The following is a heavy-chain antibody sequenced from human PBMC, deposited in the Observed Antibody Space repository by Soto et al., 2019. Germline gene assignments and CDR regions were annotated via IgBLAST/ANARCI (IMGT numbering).Heavy chain of an antibody. CDR3: AKDNAVEMATYFDY. CDR2: ISYDGSNK. D-gene: IGHD5-12*01. J-gene: IGHJ4*02. Sequence: GGSLRLSCAASGFTFSSYAMHWVRQAPGKGLEWVAVISYDGSNKYYADSVKGRFTISRDNSKNTLYLQMNSLRAEDTAVYYCAKDNAVEMATYFDYWGQGTLVTVSS. CDR1: GFTFSSYA. V-gene: IGHV3-30-3*01.